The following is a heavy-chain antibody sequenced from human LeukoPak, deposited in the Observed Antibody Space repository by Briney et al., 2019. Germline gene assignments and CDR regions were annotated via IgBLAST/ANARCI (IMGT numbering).Heavy chain of an antibody. D-gene: IGHD5-12*01. J-gene: IGHJ3*02. CDR3: ARQGIYSGYDHDAFDI. V-gene: IGHV5-51*01. CDR2: IYPGDSDT. CDR1: GYSFTSYW. Sequence: GESLKISCKGSGYSFTSYWIGWVRQMPGKGLEWMGIIYPGDSDTRYSPSFQGQVTISADKSISTAYLQWSSLKASDTAMYYCARQGIYSGYDHDAFDIWGQGTMVTVSS.